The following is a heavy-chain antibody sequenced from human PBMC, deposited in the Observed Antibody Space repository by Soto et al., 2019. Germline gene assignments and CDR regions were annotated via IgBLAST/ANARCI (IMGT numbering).Heavy chain of an antibody. D-gene: IGHD3-22*01. CDR1: GGSISSGDYY. CDR3: ASHTYYYDSSGPQGGWFDP. CDR2: IYYSGST. Sequence: PSETLSLTCTVSGGSISSGDYYWSWICQPPGKGLEWIGYIYYSGSTYYNPSLKSRVTISVDTSKNQFSLKLSSVTAADTAVYYCASHTYYYDSSGPQGGWFDPWGQGTLVTVSS. V-gene: IGHV4-30-4*01. J-gene: IGHJ5*02.